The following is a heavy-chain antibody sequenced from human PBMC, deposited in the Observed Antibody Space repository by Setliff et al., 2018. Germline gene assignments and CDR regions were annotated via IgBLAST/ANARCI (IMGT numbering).Heavy chain of an antibody. CDR3: AKGQGQYYDSSGYYGRVLDY. CDR2: ITFGSLSR. Sequence: GGSLRLSCAASGFTFNAYAMSWVRQAPGKGLEWVSAITFGSLSRYYADSVKGRFTISRDNSKNTLYLQMNSLRPEDTAVYYCAKGQGQYYDSSGYYGRVLDYWGQGTLVTVSS. D-gene: IGHD3-22*01. V-gene: IGHV3-23*01. CDR1: GFTFNAYA. J-gene: IGHJ4*02.